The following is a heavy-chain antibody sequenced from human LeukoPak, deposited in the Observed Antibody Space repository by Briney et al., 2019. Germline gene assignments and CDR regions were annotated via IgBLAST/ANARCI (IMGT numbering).Heavy chain of an antibody. CDR1: GFTFSSYS. CDR3: ARDLDSSGWYGGGGY. D-gene: IGHD6-19*01. CDR2: SSSSSSYI. Sequence: GGSLRLSCAASGFTFSSYSMNWVRQAPGKGLEWVSSSSSSSSYIYYADSVKGRFTTSRDNAKNSLYLQMNSLRAEDTAVYYCARDLDSSGWYGGGGYWGQGTLVTVSS. V-gene: IGHV3-21*01. J-gene: IGHJ4*02.